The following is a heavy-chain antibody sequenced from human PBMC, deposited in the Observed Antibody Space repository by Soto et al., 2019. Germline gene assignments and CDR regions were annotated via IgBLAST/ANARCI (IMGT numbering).Heavy chain of an antibody. D-gene: IGHD6-13*01. Sequence: QVLLVESGGGVVRPGGSLSLSCAASGFSFGRFGMHWVRQAPGKGLEWVAVTWYDGINKDYVESVKGRFTISRDNSKNTLYLHMNGLRPDDTATYYCARDREQMLDFWGQGTLVFVSS. J-gene: IGHJ4*02. CDR3: ARDREQMLDF. CDR2: TWYDGINK. CDR1: GFSFGRFG. V-gene: IGHV3-33*01.